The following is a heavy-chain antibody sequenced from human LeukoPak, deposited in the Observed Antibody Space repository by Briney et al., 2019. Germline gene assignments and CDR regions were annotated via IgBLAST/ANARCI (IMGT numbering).Heavy chain of an antibody. CDR1: GYTFTRYG. D-gene: IGHD6-19*01. Sequence: ASVKVSCKASGYTFTRYGISGVRDAPGQGLGWVGGVCVYNDNTHYAQKFHGRVTMTTDTSTSTAYMELRSLRSDDTAMYYCAREGNSGWSADYYGMDVWGQGTTVTVSS. CDR2: VCVYNDNT. CDR3: AREGNSGWSADYYGMDV. J-gene: IGHJ6*02. V-gene: IGHV1-18*01.